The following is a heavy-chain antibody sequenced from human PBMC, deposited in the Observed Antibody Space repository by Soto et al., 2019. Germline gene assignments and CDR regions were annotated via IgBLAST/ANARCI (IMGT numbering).Heavy chain of an antibody. J-gene: IGHJ4*02. Sequence: GGSLRLSCAASGFTFRNYWMSWVRQAPGKGLEWVSNMKQDGSAKYYVDSVKGRFTISRDNAKNSLYLQMNSLRAEDTAVYYCAREATGWFDFWGPGILVTVSS. D-gene: IGHD6-19*01. CDR3: AREATGWFDF. CDR1: GFTFRNYW. CDR2: MKQDGSAK. V-gene: IGHV3-7*05.